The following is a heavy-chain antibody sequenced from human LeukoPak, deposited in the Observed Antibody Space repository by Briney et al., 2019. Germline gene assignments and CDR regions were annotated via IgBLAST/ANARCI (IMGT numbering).Heavy chain of an antibody. V-gene: IGHV3-53*01. Sequence: GGSLRLSCTVSGFTVSSNSMSWVRQAPGKGLEWVSFIYSDNTHYSDSVKGRFTISRDNSRNSLFLQMSSLRVEDTAVYYCASQSFARFDPWGQGTLVTVSS. D-gene: IGHD3-16*01. J-gene: IGHJ5*02. CDR2: IYSDNT. CDR3: ASQSFARFDP. CDR1: GFTVSSNS.